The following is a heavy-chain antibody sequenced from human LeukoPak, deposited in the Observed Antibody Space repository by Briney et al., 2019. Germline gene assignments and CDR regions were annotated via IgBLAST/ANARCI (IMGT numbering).Heavy chain of an antibody. CDR1: GGSFSGYY. CDR3: AVVWRGYTYYFDY. V-gene: IGHV4-34*01. D-gene: IGHD3-3*01. J-gene: IGHJ4*01. CDR2: INHSGST. Sequence: SETLSLTCAVYGGSFSGYYWSWIRQPPGKGLEWIGEINHSGSTNYNPSLKSRVTISVDTSKNQFSLKLSSVTAADTAVYYCAVVWRGYTYYFDYWGQGTLVTVSS.